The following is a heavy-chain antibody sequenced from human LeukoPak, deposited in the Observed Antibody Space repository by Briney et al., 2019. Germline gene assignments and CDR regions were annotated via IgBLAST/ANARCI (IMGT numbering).Heavy chain of an antibody. V-gene: IGHV3-21*01. J-gene: IGHJ6*02. Sequence: GGSLRLSCAASGFTFSSYSMNWVRQAPGKGLEWVSSISSSSSCIYYADSVKGRFTISRDNAKNSLYLQMNSLRAEDTAVYYCARDGVAVAGTLYGMDVWGQGTTVTVSS. CDR1: GFTFSSYS. CDR3: ARDGVAVAGTLYGMDV. D-gene: IGHD6-19*01. CDR2: ISSSSSCI.